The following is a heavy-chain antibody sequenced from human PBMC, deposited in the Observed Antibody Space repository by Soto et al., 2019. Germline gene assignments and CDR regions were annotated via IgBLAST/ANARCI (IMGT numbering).Heavy chain of an antibody. CDR2: IYHSGST. J-gene: IGHJ4*02. D-gene: IGHD5-12*01. CDR3: AAGGGLPRYY. V-gene: IGHV4-30-2*01. Sequence: SETLSLTCAVSGGSISSGGYSWSWIRQPPGKGLEWIGYIYHSGSTYYNPSLKSRVTISVDRSKNQFSLKLSSVTAADTAVYHCAAGGGLPRYYWGQGTLVTVSS. CDR1: GGSISSGGYS.